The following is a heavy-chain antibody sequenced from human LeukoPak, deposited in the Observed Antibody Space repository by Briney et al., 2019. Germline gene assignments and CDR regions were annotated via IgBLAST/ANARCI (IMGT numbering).Heavy chain of an antibody. D-gene: IGHD2-2*01. J-gene: IGHJ4*02. Sequence: SETLSLTCTVSGGSISSYYWTWIRQPPGKGLEWIGYIDYSGXTNYXPSLKXRVTISLDTSKNQFSLTLNSVTAADTAVYYCSRGQYRHDYWGQGTPVIVSS. V-gene: IGHV4-59*01. CDR2: IDYSGXT. CDR3: SRGQYRHDY. CDR1: GGSISSYY.